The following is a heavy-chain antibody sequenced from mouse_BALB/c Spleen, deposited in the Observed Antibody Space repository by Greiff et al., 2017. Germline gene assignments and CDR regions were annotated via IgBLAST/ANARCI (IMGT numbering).Heavy chain of an antibody. CDR2: IWAGGST. CDR1: GFSLTSYG. J-gene: IGHJ3*01. CDR3: ARDEGGFAD. Sequence: VQGVESGPGLVAPSQSLSITCPVSGFSLTSYGVHWVRQPPGKGLEWLGVIWAGGSTNYNSALMSRLSISKDNSKSQVFLKMNSLQTDDTAMYYCARDEGGFADWGQGTLVTVSA. V-gene: IGHV2-9*02.